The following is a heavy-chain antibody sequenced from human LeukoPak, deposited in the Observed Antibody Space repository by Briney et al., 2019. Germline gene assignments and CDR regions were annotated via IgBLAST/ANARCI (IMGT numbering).Heavy chain of an antibody. CDR2: IYYSGST. CDR3: ARGYCSGGSCPFDY. CDR1: GGSISSYY. V-gene: IGHV4-59*01. J-gene: IGHJ4*02. Sequence: SETLSLTCTVSGGSISSYYWSWIRQPPGKGLEWFGYIYYSGSTNYNPSLKSRVTISVDTSKNQFSLKLSSVTAADTAVYYCARGYCSGGSCPFDYWGQGTLVTVSS. D-gene: IGHD2-15*01.